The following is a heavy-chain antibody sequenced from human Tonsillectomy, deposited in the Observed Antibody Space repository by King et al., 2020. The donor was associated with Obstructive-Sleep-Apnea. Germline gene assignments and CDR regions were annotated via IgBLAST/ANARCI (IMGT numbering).Heavy chain of an antibody. D-gene: IGHD3-16*02. CDR1: GFTFSSYA. J-gene: IGHJ3*02. CDR2: ISGSGGST. V-gene: IGHV3-23*04. CDR3: ATASFGEVFVSPRGAIDI. Sequence: VQLVESGGGLVQPGGSLRLSCAASGFTFSSYAMSWVRQAPGKGLEWVSAISGSGGSTYYADSVKGRFTISRDNSKNTLSLQMNSLRAGDTAVYYCATASFGEVFVSPRGAIDIWGPGTMGTVSP.